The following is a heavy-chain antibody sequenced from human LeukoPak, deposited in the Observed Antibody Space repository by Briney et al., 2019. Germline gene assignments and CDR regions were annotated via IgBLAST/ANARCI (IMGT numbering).Heavy chain of an antibody. Sequence: PSETLSLTCTVSGYSISRGYYWGWIRQSPGRGLEWIGSIYHSGSTHYNPSLKSRVTISVDTSKNQFSLRLSSVTATDTAVYYCASAENTVGSYYYMDVWGKGTTVTVSS. J-gene: IGHJ6*03. CDR2: IYHSGST. D-gene: IGHD2-8*02. CDR3: ASAENTVGSYYYMDV. V-gene: IGHV4-38-2*02. CDR1: GYSISRGYY.